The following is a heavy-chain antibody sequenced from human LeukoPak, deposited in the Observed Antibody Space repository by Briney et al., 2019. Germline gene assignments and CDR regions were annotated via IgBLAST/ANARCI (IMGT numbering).Heavy chain of an antibody. CDR2: IYYSGGT. J-gene: IGHJ5*02. CDR1: GGSMRNYY. D-gene: IGHD3-10*01. CDR3: ARGQLGSGMDDP. Sequence: SETLSLTCTVSGGSMRNYYWSWIRQPPGKGLEWIGYIYYSGGTNYNPSLKSRVTISVDTSKNQFSLKLTSVTAADTAVYYCARGQLGSGMDDPWGQGTLVAVSS. V-gene: IGHV4-59*01.